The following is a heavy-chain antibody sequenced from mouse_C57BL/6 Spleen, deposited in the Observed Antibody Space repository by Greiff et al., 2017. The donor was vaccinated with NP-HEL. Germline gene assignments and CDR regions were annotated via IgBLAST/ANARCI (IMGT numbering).Heavy chain of an antibody. CDR2: IYPGDGET. CDR3: DRGEYGNSHIDY. CDR1: GYAFSSYW. D-gene: IGHD1-1*01. J-gene: IGHJ2*02. Sequence: VQLQQSGAELVKPGASVKISCKASGYAFSSYWMNRVKQRPGKGLEWIGQIYPGDGETNYNGKFKGKATLTADKSSSTAYMQLSSLPSEDSAVYFCDRGEYGNSHIDYWGQGTSLTVSS. V-gene: IGHV1-80*01.